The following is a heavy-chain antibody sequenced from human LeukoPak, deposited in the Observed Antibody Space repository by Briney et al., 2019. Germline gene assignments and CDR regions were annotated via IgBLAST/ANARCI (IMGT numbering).Heavy chain of an antibody. D-gene: IGHD2/OR15-2a*01. CDR2: INHSGST. CDR1: GGSFSGYY. CDR3: ARGRGLSHY. V-gene: IGHV4-34*01. J-gene: IGHJ4*02. Sequence: PSETLSLTCAVYGGSFSGYYWSWIRQPPGKGLEWIGEINHSGSTNYNPSLKSRVTISVDTSKNQFSLKLSSVTAADTAVYYCARGRGLSHYWGQGTLVTVSS.